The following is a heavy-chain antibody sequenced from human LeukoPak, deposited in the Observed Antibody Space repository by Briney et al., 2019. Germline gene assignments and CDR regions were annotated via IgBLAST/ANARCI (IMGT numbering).Heavy chain of an antibody. Sequence: GGSQRLSCAASGFTFSSYGMHWVRQAPGKGLEWVAFIRYDGSNKYYADSVKGRFTISRDNSKNTLYLQMNSLRAEDTAVYYCAKTATVTTRALSFDYWGQGTLVTVSS. CDR2: IRYDGSNK. J-gene: IGHJ4*02. D-gene: IGHD4-17*01. V-gene: IGHV3-30*02. CDR3: AKTATVTTRALSFDY. CDR1: GFTFSSYG.